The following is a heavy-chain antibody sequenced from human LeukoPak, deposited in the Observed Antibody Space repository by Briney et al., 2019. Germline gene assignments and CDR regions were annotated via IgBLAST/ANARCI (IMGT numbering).Heavy chain of an antibody. D-gene: IGHD5-18*01. V-gene: IGHV1-18*01. J-gene: IGHJ4*02. CDR2: ISAYNGNT. CDR3: ARDRVFVDTAIVPPIQYFDY. Sequence: ASVKVSFKTSGYTVASYGISWVRQAPGQGLELMGWISAYNGNTNYAQKFQGRGTMTTGTTTSIQYMELRSLRSDDTAVYYCARDRVFVDTAIVPPIQYFDYWGQGTLVTVSS. CDR1: GYTVASYG.